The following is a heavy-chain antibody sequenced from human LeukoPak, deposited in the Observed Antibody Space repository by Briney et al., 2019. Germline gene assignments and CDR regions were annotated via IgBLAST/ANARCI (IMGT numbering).Heavy chain of an antibody. CDR2: IYYSGST. J-gene: IGHJ5*02. CDR1: GGSISSYY. Sequence: PSETLSLTCTVSGGSISSYYWSWIRQPPGKGLEWIGYIYYSGSTNYNPSLKSRVTISVDTSKNRFSLKLSSVTAADTAVYYCARVIMSDWFDPWGQGTLVTVSS. CDR3: ARVIMSDWFDP. V-gene: IGHV4-59*01. D-gene: IGHD3-3*01.